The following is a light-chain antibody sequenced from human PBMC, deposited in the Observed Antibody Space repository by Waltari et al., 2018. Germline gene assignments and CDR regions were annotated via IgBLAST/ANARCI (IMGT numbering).Light chain of an antibody. CDR1: SSNVGGYNY. CDR3: SSYTSSSTFYV. V-gene: IGLV2-14*01. J-gene: IGLJ1*01. Sequence: QSALTQPASVSGSPGQSITISCTGTSSNVGGYNYVSWYQQHPGKAPKLMIYEVSNRPSGVSNRFSGSTSGNTASLTISGLQDEDEADYYCSSYTSSSTFYVFGTGTKVTVL. CDR2: EVS.